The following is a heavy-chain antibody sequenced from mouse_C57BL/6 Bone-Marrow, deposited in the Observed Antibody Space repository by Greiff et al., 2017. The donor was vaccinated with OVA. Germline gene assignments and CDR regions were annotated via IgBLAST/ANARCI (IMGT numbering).Heavy chain of an antibody. CDR2: IYPRSGNT. CDR1: GYTFTSYG. V-gene: IGHV1-81*01. Sequence: QVQLKQSGAELARPGASVKLSCKASGYTFTSYGISWVKQRTGQGLEWIGEIYPRSGNTYYNEKFKGKATLTADKSSSTAYMELRSLTSEDSAVYFCARCGYYGSSSPFAYWGQGTLVTVSA. CDR3: ARCGYYGSSSPFAY. D-gene: IGHD1-1*01. J-gene: IGHJ3*01.